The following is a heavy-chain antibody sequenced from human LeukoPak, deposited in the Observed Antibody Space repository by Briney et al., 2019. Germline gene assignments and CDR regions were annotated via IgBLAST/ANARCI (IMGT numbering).Heavy chain of an antibody. V-gene: IGHV4-34*01. D-gene: IGHD4-23*01. Sequence: SETLSLTCAVYGGSFSGYYWSWIRQPPGKGLEWIGEINHSGSTNYNPSLKSRVTISVDTSKNQFPLKLSSVTAADTAVYYCARDGNAVDYWGQGTLVTVSS. CDR2: INHSGST. CDR3: ARDGNAVDY. J-gene: IGHJ4*02. CDR1: GGSFSGYY.